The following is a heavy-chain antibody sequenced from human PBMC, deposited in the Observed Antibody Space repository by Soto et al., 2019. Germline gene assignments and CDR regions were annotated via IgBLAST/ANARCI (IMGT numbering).Heavy chain of an antibody. CDR3: ARDRTTAYSSRYY. V-gene: IGHV1-18*01. CDR2: INAYNGDT. Sequence: QVQLVQSGAEVKQPGASVKVSCKASGYTFTSYGINWVRQAPGQGLEWMGWINAYNGDTNYAQKVQGRVTMTTDASTRTAYMELMSLRSDDTDVYYWARDRTTAYSSRYYWGQGTLVTVSS. J-gene: IGHJ4*02. D-gene: IGHD6-13*01. CDR1: GYTFTSYG.